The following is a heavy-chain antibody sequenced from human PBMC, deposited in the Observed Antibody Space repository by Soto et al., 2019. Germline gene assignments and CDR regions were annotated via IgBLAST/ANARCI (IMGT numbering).Heavy chain of an antibody. Sequence: QVQLVESGGGVVQPGRSLRLSCAASGFTFSSYAMHWVRQAPGKGLEWVAVISYDGSNKYYADSVKGRFTISRDNSKNTLYLQMNSLRAEDTAVYYCAREYYDYVWGGPWGMDVWGQGTTVTVSS. CDR2: ISYDGSNK. D-gene: IGHD3-16*01. CDR1: GFTFSSYA. V-gene: IGHV3-30-3*01. CDR3: AREYYDYVWGGPWGMDV. J-gene: IGHJ6*02.